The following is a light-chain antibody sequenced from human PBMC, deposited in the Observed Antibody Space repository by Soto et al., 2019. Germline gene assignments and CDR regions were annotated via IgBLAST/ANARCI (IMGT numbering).Light chain of an antibody. CDR3: QHYNSYSEE. CDR2: KAS. J-gene: IGKJ1*01. CDR1: QTISSW. V-gene: IGKV1-5*03. Sequence: DIQMTQSPSTLHGSVGDRVTITCRASQTISSWLAWYQQKPGKAPKLLIYKASTLKSGVPSRFSGSGSETEFTLTISSLQPDDFATYYCQHYNSYSEEFGQGTKVELK.